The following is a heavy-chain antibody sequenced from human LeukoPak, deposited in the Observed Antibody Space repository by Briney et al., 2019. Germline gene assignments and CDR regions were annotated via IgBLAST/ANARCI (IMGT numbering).Heavy chain of an antibody. V-gene: IGHV3-33*01. CDR1: GFTFSSYG. CDR2: IWYDGSNK. CDR3: ARGMGYCSSTSCYPFDY. J-gene: IGHJ4*02. D-gene: IGHD2-2*01. Sequence: GGSLRLSCVASGFTFSSYGMHWVRQAPGKGLEWVAVIWYDGSNKYYADSVKGRFTISRDNSKNTLYLQMNSLRAEDTAVYYCARGMGYCSSTSCYPFDYWGQGTLVTVSS.